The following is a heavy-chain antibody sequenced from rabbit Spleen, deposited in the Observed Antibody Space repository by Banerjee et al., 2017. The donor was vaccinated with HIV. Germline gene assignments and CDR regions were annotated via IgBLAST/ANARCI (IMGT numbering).Heavy chain of an antibody. CDR1: GFSFIAGYY. J-gene: IGHJ4*01. Sequence: QSLEESGGDLVKPGASLTLTCTASGFSFIAGYYMCWVRQAPGKVLEWISCIAGSSSGFTYSASWTKGRFSISRTSSPTVTLRMTSLTAADRATYFCARDLLGVIGWNFYLWGQGTLVTV. CDR2: IAGSSSGFT. CDR3: ARDLLGVIGWNFYL. D-gene: IGHD1-1*01. V-gene: IGHV1S40*01.